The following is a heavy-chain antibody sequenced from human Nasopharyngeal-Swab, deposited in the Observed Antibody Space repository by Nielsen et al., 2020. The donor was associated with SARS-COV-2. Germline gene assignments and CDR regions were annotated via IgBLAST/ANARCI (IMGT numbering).Heavy chain of an antibody. Sequence: GESLKLSCAASGFTFSAHYMDWVRQAPGQGLEWVGHSRNKSNSYTTEYAAPVKGRFTISRDDSKNSLYLQMSSLRTEDTALYYCARDLSSIWTSGLGVWGQGTTVIVSS. D-gene: IGHD6-13*01. CDR2: SRNKSNSYTT. CDR3: ARDLSSIWTSGLGV. V-gene: IGHV3-72*01. J-gene: IGHJ6*02. CDR1: GFTFSAHY.